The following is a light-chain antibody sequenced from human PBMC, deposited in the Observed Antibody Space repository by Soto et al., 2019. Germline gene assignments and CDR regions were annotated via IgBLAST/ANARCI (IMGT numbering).Light chain of an antibody. CDR1: QSVSSY. Sequence: EIVFTQSPAPLSLSPGDIATLSCRASQSVSSYLAWYQQKPGQAPRLLIYDASNRATGIPARFSGSGSGTDFTLTISSLEPEDFAVYYCQQRSNWLYTFGQGTKLEIK. J-gene: IGKJ2*01. CDR3: QQRSNWLYT. V-gene: IGKV3-11*01. CDR2: DAS.